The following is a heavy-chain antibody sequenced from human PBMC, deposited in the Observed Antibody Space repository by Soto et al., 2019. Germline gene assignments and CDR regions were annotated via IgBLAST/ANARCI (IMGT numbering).Heavy chain of an antibody. CDR2: ISAYNGNT. Sequence: ASVKVSCKASGYTFTSYGISWVRQAPGQGLEWMGWISAYNGNTNYAQKLQGRVTMTTDTSTSTAYMELRSLRSDDTAVYYCAGGSPYGGSHKSSFDLWGRGXLVTVSS. V-gene: IGHV1-18*04. CDR1: GYTFTSYG. D-gene: IGHD1-26*01. J-gene: IGHJ2*01. CDR3: AGGSPYGGSHKSSFDL.